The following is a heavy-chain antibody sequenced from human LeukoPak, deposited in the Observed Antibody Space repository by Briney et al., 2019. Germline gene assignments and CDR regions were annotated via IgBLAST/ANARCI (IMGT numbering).Heavy chain of an antibody. CDR3: ARGAVAGPYYFDY. Sequence: GGSLRLSCAASGFTVSSKYMSWVRQAPGKGLEWVSVLYSGGTTYYADSVKGRFTISRDNSKNTLYLQMNSLRAEDTAVYYCARGAVAGPYYFDYWGQGTLVTASS. CDR1: GFTVSSKY. V-gene: IGHV3-53*01. CDR2: LYSGGTT. D-gene: IGHD6-19*01. J-gene: IGHJ4*02.